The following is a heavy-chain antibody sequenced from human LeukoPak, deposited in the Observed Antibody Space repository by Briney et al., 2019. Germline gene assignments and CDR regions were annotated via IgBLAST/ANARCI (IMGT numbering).Heavy chain of an antibody. J-gene: IGHJ4*02. CDR3: ARDRGYYYDSSGYFDY. D-gene: IGHD3-22*01. Sequence: PSETLSLTCTVSGGSISSYYWSWIRQPPGKGLEWIGYIYYSGSTNYNPSLKSRVTISVDTSKNHFSLKLSSGTAADTAVYYCARDRGYYYDSSGYFDYWGQGTLVTVSS. CDR2: IYYSGST. CDR1: GGSISSYY. V-gene: IGHV4-59*01.